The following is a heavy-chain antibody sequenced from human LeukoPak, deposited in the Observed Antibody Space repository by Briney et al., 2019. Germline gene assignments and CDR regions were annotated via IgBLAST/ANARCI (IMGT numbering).Heavy chain of an antibody. CDR3: ARGSACSSTSCYLDY. D-gene: IGHD2-2*01. CDR2: IKQDGSEK. V-gene: IGHV3-7*01. CDR1: GFTFSSYW. J-gene: IGHJ4*02. Sequence: PGGSLRLSCAASGFTFSSYWMSWVRQAPGKGLEWVANIKQDGSEKYYVDSVKGRFTISRDNAKNLLYLQMNSLRAEDTAVYYCARGSACSSTSCYLDYWGQGTLVTVSS.